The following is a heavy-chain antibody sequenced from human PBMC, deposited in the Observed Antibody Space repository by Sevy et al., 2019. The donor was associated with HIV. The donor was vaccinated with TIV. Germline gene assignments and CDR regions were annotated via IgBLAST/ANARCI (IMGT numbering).Heavy chain of an antibody. CDR2: IKQDGSEK. CDR1: GFTFSSYW. J-gene: IGHJ6*02. D-gene: IGHD6-19*01. Sequence: GESLKISCAASGFTFSSYWMSWVRQAPGKGLEWVANIKQDGSEKYYVDSVKGRFTISRDNAKNSLYLRMNSLRAEDTAVYYCARDPGYSSGWPSGYYYYYGMDVWGQGTTVTVSS. CDR3: ARDPGYSSGWPSGYYYYYGMDV. V-gene: IGHV3-7*01.